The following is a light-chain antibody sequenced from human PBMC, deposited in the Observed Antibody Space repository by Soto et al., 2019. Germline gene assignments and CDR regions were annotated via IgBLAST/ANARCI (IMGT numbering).Light chain of an antibody. CDR2: GAS. Sequence: EIVLTQSPGTLSLSPGERATLSCRASQSISSSYLAWFQQKPGQAPRLLIYGASNRATGIPDRFSGSESGTDFTLTISRLEPEDFPVYYYQQYGTSSLTFGQWTKVDIK. CDR1: QSISSSY. CDR3: QQYGTSSLT. V-gene: IGKV3-20*01. J-gene: IGKJ1*01.